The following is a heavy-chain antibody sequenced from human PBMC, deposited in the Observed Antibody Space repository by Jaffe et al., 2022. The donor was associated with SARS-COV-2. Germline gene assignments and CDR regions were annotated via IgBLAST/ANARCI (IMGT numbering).Heavy chain of an antibody. V-gene: IGHV1-2*06. CDR3: ARAPGQWELLQEEYFDY. Sequence: QVQLVQSGAEVKKPGASVKVSCKASGYTFTGYYMHWVRQAPGQGLEWMGRINPNSGGTNYAQKFQGRVTMTRDTSISTAYMELSRLRSDDTAVYYCARAPGQWELLQEEYFDYWGQGTLVTVSS. CDR1: GYTFTGYY. CDR2: INPNSGGT. D-gene: IGHD1-26*01. J-gene: IGHJ4*02.